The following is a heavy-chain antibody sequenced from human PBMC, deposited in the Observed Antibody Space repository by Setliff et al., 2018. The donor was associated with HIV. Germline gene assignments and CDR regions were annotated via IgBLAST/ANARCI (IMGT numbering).Heavy chain of an antibody. CDR1: GGTFSSSP. Sequence: ASVKVSCKASGGTFSSSPISWVQQAPGKGLEWMAMINPEGGGTTNAQKFQGRVTMTTDTSMNTAYLELRSLKSDDTAVYYCARGGVEVALPHWGQGTLVTVSS. CDR3: ARGGVEVALPH. D-gene: IGHD6-19*01. J-gene: IGHJ4*02. V-gene: IGHV1-18*01. CDR2: INPEGGGT.